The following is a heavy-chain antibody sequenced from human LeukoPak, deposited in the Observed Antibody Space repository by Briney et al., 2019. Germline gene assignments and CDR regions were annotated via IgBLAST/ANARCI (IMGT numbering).Heavy chain of an antibody. CDR1: GFTVSSNY. D-gene: IGHD3-22*01. CDR2: ISGSGGST. V-gene: IGHV3-23*01. J-gene: IGHJ3*02. CDR3: ARTYYYDSSGYYSDAFDI. Sequence: PGGSLRLSCAASGFTVSSNYMSWVRQAPGKGLEWVSAISGSGGSTYYADSVKGRFTISRDNSKNTLYLQMNSLRAEDTAVYYCARTYYYDSSGYYSDAFDIWGQGTMVTVSS.